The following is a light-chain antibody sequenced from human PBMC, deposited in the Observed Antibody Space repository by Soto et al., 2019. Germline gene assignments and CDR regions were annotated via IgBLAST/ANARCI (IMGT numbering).Light chain of an antibody. J-gene: IGLJ2*01. CDR3: QSYDSSNHVV. Sequence: MLSQPQSVSESPGETVTISCTGSSGSIASKYVQWYQQRPGSAPTTVIYEDNQRPSGVHDRFSGSIDSSSNSASLTISGLKTEDEAINYGQSYDSSNHVVFGGGTKGTVL. CDR1: SGSIASKY. CDR2: EDN. V-gene: IGLV6-57*02.